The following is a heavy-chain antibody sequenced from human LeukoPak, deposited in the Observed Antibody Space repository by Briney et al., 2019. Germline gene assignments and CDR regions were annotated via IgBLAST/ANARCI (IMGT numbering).Heavy chain of an antibody. D-gene: IGHD3-3*01. Sequence: GGSLRLSCAAAGFTFSSYWMIWVREAPGKVLEWVANIKQDGSQKYYVDSVKGRFTISRDNAKNSLYLQMNSLRAEDTAVYYCARDFSRDTADYWGQGTLVTVSS. CDR3: ARDFSRDTADY. J-gene: IGHJ4*02. CDR2: IKQDGSQK. CDR1: GFTFSSYW. V-gene: IGHV3-7*01.